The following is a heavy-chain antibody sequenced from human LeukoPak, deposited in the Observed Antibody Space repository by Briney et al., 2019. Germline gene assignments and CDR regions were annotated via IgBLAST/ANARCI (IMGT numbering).Heavy chain of an antibody. CDR2: ITAGGSHT. J-gene: IGHJ5*02. CDR1: GGSISSYY. V-gene: IGHV3-23*01. Sequence: ETLSLTCTVSGGSISSYYWSWIRQAPGKGLEWVSTITAGGSHTYYPDSVKGRFTISRDNSKNTLYLQMNSLRVEDTAVYYCANLNVPWGQGTLVTVSS. D-gene: IGHD1-1*01. CDR3: ANLNVP.